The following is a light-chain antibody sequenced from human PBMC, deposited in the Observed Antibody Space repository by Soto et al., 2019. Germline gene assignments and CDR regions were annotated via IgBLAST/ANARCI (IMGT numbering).Light chain of an antibody. V-gene: IGLV2-11*01. Sequence: QSALTQPRSVSGSPGQSVTISCTGTSSDVGGYNYVSWYQQHPGKAPKLMIYDVSKRPSGVPDRFSGSKSVNTASLTISGLQAEDEADYYCCSYAGSNYVFGTGTKLTVL. CDR1: SSDVGGYNY. J-gene: IGLJ1*01. CDR3: CSYAGSNYV. CDR2: DVS.